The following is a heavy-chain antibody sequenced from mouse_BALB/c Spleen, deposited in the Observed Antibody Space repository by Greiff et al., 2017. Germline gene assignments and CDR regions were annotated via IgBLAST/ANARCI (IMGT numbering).Heavy chain of an antibody. Sequence: VQLQQSGAELVRPGTSVKISCKASGYTFTNYWLGWVKQRPGHGLEWIGDIYPGGGYTNYNEKFKGKATLTADTSSSTAYMQLSSLTSEDSAVYFCARRDYRYDGGYAMDYWGQGTSVTVSS. CDR1: GYTFTNYW. CDR3: ARRDYRYDGGYAMDY. D-gene: IGHD2-14*01. J-gene: IGHJ4*01. V-gene: IGHV1-63*02. CDR2: IYPGGGYT.